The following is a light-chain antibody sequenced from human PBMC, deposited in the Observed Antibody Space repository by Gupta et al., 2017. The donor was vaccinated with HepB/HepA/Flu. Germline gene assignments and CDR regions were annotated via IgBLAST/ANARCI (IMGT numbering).Light chain of an antibody. V-gene: IGKV3-11*01. CDR2: DAS. CDR1: QRVSSY. Sequence: EIVLTQSPATLSLSPGERATLSCRASQRVSSYLAWYQQKPGQAPRLLIYDASNRATGIPARFSGSGAGKEVTLTISSREQEDFAGYYCQQRSNWPPITFGGGTKVEIK. CDR3: QQRSNWPPIT. J-gene: IGKJ4*01.